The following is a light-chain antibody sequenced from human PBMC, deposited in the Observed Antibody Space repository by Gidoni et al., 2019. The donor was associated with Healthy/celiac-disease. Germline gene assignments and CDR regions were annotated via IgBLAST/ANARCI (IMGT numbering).Light chain of an antibody. CDR3: QQSYSTPPWT. Sequence: IQMTQSPSSLSASVGDRVTITCRASQSIRSYLNWYRQKPGKAPKLLIYAASSLQSGVPSTFSGSGSGTGFTLTISSLQPEDFATYYCQQSYSTPPWTFGQGTKVEIK. V-gene: IGKV1-39*01. CDR1: QSIRSY. CDR2: AAS. J-gene: IGKJ1*01.